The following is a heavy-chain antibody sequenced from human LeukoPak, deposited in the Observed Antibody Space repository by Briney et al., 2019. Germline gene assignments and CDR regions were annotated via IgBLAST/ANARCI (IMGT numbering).Heavy chain of an antibody. V-gene: IGHV4-59*01. CDR1: GDSISSYY. D-gene: IGHD2-2*01. CDR2: IYYSGST. Sequence: PSETLSLTCTVSGDSISSYYWSWIRQSPGKGLEWIGYIYYSGSTNYNPSHKSRVTISVDTSKNQFSLKLSSVTAADTAVYYCAREDCSGTSCSEYVWGQGTTVTVSS. J-gene: IGHJ6*02. CDR3: AREDCSGTSCSEYV.